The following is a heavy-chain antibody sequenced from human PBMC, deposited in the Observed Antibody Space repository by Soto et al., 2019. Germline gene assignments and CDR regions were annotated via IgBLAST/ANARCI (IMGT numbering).Heavy chain of an antibody. Sequence: PSETLSLTCTVSGGSISSYYWSWIRQPPGKGLEWIGYIYYSGSTNYNPSLKSRVTISVDTSKTQFSLKLSSVTAADTAVYYCARDIMGTDYYYYGMDVWGQGTTVTVS. D-gene: IGHD2-8*01. CDR3: ARDIMGTDYYYYGMDV. J-gene: IGHJ6*02. CDR2: IYYSGST. CDR1: GGSISSYY. V-gene: IGHV4-59*01.